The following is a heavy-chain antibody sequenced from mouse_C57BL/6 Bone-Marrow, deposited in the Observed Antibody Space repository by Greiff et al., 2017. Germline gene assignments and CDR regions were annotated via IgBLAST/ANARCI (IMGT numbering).Heavy chain of an antibody. CDR2: IDPSDSYT. D-gene: IGHD1-1*01. V-gene: IGHV1-69*01. Sequence: QQSCKASGYTFTSYWMHWVKQRPGQGLEWIGEIDPSDSYTNYNQKFKGKSTLTVDKSSSTAYMPLSSLTSEDSAVYYCARCPITTVVATHWYFDVWGTGTTVTVSS. CDR1: GYTFTSYW. J-gene: IGHJ1*03. CDR3: ARCPITTVVATHWYFDV.